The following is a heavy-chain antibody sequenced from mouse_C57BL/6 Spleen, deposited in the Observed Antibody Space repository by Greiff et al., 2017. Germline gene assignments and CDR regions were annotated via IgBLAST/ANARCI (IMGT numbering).Heavy chain of an antibody. CDR3: ARQEEAWCAY. CDR2: ISSGGSYT. Sequence: EVQLVESGGDLAKPGGSLKLSCAASGFTFSSYGMHWVSQTPDKGLEWVATISSGGSYTYYQDKVKWRFTISRDNAKNPLYLRMSSLKSVDTAMYGCARQEEAWCAYGGQGTLVSVSA. CDR1: GFTFSSYG. V-gene: IGHV5-6*01. J-gene: IGHJ3*01.